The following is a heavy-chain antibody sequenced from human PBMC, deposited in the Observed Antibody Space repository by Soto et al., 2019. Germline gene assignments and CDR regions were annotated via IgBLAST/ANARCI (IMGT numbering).Heavy chain of an antibody. V-gene: IGHV4-34*01. Sequence: QVQLQQWGAGLLKPSETLSLTCAVYGGSFSGYYWSWIRQPPGKGLEWIGEINHSGSTNYNPSLKSRVTISVDTSKNQFSLKLSSVTAADTAVYYCAREAAQIPSYYYYYYMDVWGKGTTVTVSS. CDR2: INHSGST. J-gene: IGHJ6*03. D-gene: IGHD6-25*01. CDR3: AREAAQIPSYYYYYYMDV. CDR1: GGSFSGYY.